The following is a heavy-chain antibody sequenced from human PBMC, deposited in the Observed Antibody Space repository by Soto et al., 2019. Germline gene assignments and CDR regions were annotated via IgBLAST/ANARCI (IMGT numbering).Heavy chain of an antibody. Sequence: SETRSLTCTVSGGSISSYYWSWIRQPPGKGLEWIGYIYYSVSTNYNPSLRSRVTLSVYSSKNQISLALTSVTAADTAVYYCARAKFESTGWKQFAIWRQGTLVS. CDR1: GGSISSYY. V-gene: IGHV4-59*12. J-gene: IGHJ4*02. D-gene: IGHD3-9*01. CDR2: IYYSVST. CDR3: ARAKFESTGWKQFAI.